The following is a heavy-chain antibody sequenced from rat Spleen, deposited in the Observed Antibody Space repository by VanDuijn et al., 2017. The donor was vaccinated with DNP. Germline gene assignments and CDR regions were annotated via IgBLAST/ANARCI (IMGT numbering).Heavy chain of an antibody. D-gene: IGHD5-1*01. CDR2: ISYDGGST. V-gene: IGHV5-22*01. CDR3: ARSDWEPYYFDY. J-gene: IGHJ2*01. CDR1: GFTFSDYY. Sequence: EVQLVESGGGLVQPGRSLKLSCAASGFTFSDYYMAWVRQAPTKGLEWVAYISYDGGSTYYGDSVKGRFTISRDNAKSTLYLQMNSLRSEDTATYYCARSDWEPYYFDYWGQGVMVTVSS.